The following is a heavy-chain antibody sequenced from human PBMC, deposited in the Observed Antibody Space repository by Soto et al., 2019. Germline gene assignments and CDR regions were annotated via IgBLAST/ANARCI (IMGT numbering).Heavy chain of an antibody. CDR2: IYYSGST. J-gene: IGHJ4*02. Sequence: PSETLSLTCTVSGGSTSSYYWSWIRQPPGKGLEWIGYIYYSGSTNYNPSLKSRVTISVDTSKNQFSLKLSSVTAADTAVYYCARAAGDYVDYWGQGTLVTVSP. V-gene: IGHV4-59*01. D-gene: IGHD4-17*01. CDR1: GGSTSSYY. CDR3: ARAAGDYVDY.